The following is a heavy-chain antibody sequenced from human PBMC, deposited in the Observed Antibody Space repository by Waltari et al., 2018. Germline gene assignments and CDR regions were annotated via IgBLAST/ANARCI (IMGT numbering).Heavy chain of an antibody. Sequence: EVQLVESGGGLVKPGGSLRLSCAASGFIFDDAWMTWLRQAPGKGLGWVGRIKSKTNGGTADYAAPVKGRFTISRDDSKNMVYLQMNSLKTEDTAVYYCVGSRNHDWFDPCGQGTLVTVSS. CDR2: IKSKTNGGTA. V-gene: IGHV3-15*01. D-gene: IGHD3-10*01. J-gene: IGHJ5*02. CDR1: GFIFDDAW. CDR3: VGSRNHDWFDP.